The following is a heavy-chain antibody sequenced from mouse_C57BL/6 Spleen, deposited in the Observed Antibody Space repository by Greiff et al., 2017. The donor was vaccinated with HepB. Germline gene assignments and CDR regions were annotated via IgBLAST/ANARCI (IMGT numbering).Heavy chain of an antibody. J-gene: IGHJ4*01. V-gene: IGHV1-69*01. Sequence: VQLQQPGAELVMPGASVKLSCKASGYTFTSYWMHWVKQRPGQGLEWIGEIDPSDSYTNYNQKFKGKSTLTVDKSSSTAYMQLSSLTSEDSAVYYCARRDYDVLDYWGQGTSVTVSS. CDR3: ARRDYDVLDY. D-gene: IGHD2-4*01. CDR1: GYTFTSYW. CDR2: IDPSDSYT.